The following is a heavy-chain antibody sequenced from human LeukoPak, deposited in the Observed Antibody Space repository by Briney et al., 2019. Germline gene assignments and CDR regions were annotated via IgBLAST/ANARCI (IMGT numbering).Heavy chain of an antibody. CDR2: ISYDGSNK. V-gene: IGHV3-30*04. Sequence: GGSLRLSCAASGFTFSSYEMNWVRQAPGKGLEWVAVISYDGSNKYYADSVKGRFTISRDNSKNTLYLQMNSLRAEDTAVYYCARGGSPGDAFDIWGQGTMVTVSS. CDR1: GFTFSSYE. J-gene: IGHJ3*02. D-gene: IGHD6-13*01. CDR3: ARGGSPGDAFDI.